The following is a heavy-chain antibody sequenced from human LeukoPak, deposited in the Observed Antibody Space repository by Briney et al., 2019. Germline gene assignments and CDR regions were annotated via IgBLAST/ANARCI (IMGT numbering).Heavy chain of an antibody. CDR3: ARDECYDFWSGYQSGAFDI. CDR2: ISSSSSYI. J-gene: IGHJ3*02. Sequence: GGSLRLSCAASGFTFSSYSMNWVRQAPGKGLEWVSSISSSSSYIYYADSVKGRFTISRDNAKNSLYLQMNSLRAEDTAVYYCARDECYDFWSGYQSGAFDIWGQGTMVTVSS. V-gene: IGHV3-21*01. CDR1: GFTFSSYS. D-gene: IGHD3-3*01.